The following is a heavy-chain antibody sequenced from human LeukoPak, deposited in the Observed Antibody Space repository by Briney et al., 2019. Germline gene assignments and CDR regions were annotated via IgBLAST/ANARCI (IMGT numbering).Heavy chain of an antibody. D-gene: IGHD6-13*01. V-gene: IGHV4-4*07. Sequence: SESLSLTCIVSGDSISNYYWSWIRQPAGKGLEWIGRIYTSGSTNYNPSLKRRLTMSVDTSKNQFSLKLSSVTAADTAVYYCAREAAAGTFYFDYWGQGTLVTVSS. CDR1: GDSISNYY. J-gene: IGHJ4*02. CDR3: AREAAAGTFYFDY. CDR2: IYTSGST.